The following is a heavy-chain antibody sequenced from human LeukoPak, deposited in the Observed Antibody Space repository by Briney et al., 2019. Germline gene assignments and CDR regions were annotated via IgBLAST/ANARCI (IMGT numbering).Heavy chain of an antibody. Sequence: SVKVTCKASGGTFSSYAISWVRQPPGQGLEWMGGIIPIFGTANYAQKFQGRVTITADESTSTDYMELSSLRSEDTAVYYCARDRSSGCFDYWGQGTLVTVSS. D-gene: IGHD6-19*01. CDR1: GGTFSSYA. J-gene: IGHJ4*02. CDR3: ARDRSSGCFDY. CDR2: IIPIFGTA. V-gene: IGHV1-69*13.